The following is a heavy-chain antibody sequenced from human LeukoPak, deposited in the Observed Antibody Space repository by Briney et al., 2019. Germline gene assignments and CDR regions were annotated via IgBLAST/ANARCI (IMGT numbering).Heavy chain of an antibody. CDR1: GGTFSSYA. Sequence: ASVKVSCKASGGTFSSYAISWVRQAPGQGLEWMGRIIPILGIANYAQKFQGRVTITADKSTSTAYMELSSLRSEDTAVYYCARDTNHIVGATPTVVDYWGQGTLVTVSS. V-gene: IGHV1-69*04. CDR3: ARDTNHIVGATPTVVDY. D-gene: IGHD1-26*01. J-gene: IGHJ4*02. CDR2: IIPILGIA.